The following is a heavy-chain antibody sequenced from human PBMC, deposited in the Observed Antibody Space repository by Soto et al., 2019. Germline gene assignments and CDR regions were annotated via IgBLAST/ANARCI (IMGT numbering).Heavy chain of an antibody. J-gene: IGHJ4*02. CDR2: TYYRSKWYN. CDR3: ARGPSDYYGSGSYYTNIDY. CDR1: GDSVSSNSAA. Sequence: PSQTLSLTCAISGDSVSSNSAAWNWIRQSPSRGLEWLGRTYYRSKWYNDYAVSVKSRITINPDTSKNQFSLQLNSVTPEDTAVYYCARGPSDYYGSGSYYTNIDYWGQGTLVTVSS. D-gene: IGHD3-10*01. V-gene: IGHV6-1*01.